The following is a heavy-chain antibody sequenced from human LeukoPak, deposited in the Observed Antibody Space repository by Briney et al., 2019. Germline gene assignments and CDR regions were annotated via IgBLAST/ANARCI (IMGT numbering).Heavy chain of an antibody. CDR3: ARRGNYYYGMDV. Sequence: SETLSLTCTVSGGSISSYYWSWIRQPPGKGLEWIGYIYYSGSTYYNPSLKSRVTISVDTSKNQFSLKLSSVTAADTAVYYCARRGNYYYGMDVWGQGTTVTVSS. CDR2: IYYSGST. V-gene: IGHV4-59*08. J-gene: IGHJ6*02. CDR1: GGSISSYY.